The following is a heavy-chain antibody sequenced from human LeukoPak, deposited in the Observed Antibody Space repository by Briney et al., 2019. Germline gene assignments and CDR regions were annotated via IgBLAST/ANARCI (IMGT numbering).Heavy chain of an antibody. CDR2: ISGSGGST. J-gene: IGHJ4*02. Sequence: GGSLRLSCAAFGFTFSSYAMRWVRQAPGKGLEWVSAISGSGGSTYYADSVKGRFTISRDNSKNTLYLQMNSLRAEDTAVYYCAKDLGYCSSTSCRWGQGTLVTVSS. D-gene: IGHD2-2*01. CDR1: GFTFSSYA. V-gene: IGHV3-23*01. CDR3: AKDLGYCSSTSCR.